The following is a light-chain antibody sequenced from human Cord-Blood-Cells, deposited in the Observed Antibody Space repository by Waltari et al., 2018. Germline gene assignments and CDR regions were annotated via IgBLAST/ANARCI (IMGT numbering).Light chain of an antibody. Sequence: SALPQPPSPSGARGQSITSSCTGISSDVGGYKRVSWYQQHPGKAPKLMIYDVSNRPSGVSNRFSGSRSGNTASLTISGLQAEDEADYYCSSYTSRSTLVFGGGTKLTVL. CDR3: SSYTSRSTLV. J-gene: IGLJ2*01. CDR2: DVS. CDR1: SSDVGGYKR. V-gene: IGLV2-14*01.